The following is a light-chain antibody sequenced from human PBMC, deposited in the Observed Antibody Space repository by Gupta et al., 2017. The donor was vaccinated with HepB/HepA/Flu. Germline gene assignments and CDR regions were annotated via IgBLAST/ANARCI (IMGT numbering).Light chain of an antibody. Sequence: ELVMTQSPATLSVSPVGRATLSCRASPSASSNLAWYQQKPGQAPRLLNYGASTRATGIPAWCSGRGAGKEFILTSSSLQSEDVAVYYWQHYNYCPWSFGQGTKLEIK. CDR2: GAS. CDR3: QHYNYCPWS. V-gene: IGKV3-15*01. CDR1: PSASSN. J-gene: IGKJ2*04.